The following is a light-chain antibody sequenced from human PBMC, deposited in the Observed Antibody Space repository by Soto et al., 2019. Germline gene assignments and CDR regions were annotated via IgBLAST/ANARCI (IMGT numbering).Light chain of an antibody. CDR2: GAS. V-gene: IGKV3-20*01. CDR1: QSVSSSY. CDR3: QQYGSSRKT. J-gene: IGKJ1*01. Sequence: EIVLTQSPGTLSLSPGERATLSCRASQSVSSSYLAWYQQKPGQAPRLLIYGASSRATGIPDRFSGSGSGTEFTLTISRLEPEDFAGYYCQQYGSSRKTFGQGTKVEIK.